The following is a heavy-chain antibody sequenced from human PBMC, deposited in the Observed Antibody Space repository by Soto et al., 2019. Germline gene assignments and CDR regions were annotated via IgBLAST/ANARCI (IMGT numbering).Heavy chain of an antibody. CDR2: IYYSGST. CDR1: GGSISSGDYY. CDR3: ARVRDFCSGYGS. V-gene: IGHV4-30-4*08. J-gene: IGHJ4*02. D-gene: IGHD3-3*01. Sequence: SETLSLTCTVSGGSISSGDYYWGRIRQPPGKGLEWIGYIYYSGSTYYNPSLKSGVTISVDTSKNQFSLKLSSVTAADTAVYYCARVRDFCSGYGSWGQGTLVTVSS.